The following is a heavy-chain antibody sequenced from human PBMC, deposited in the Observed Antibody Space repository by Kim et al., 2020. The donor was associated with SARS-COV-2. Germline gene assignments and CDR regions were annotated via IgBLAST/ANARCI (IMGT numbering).Heavy chain of an antibody. Sequence: GESLKISCKGSGYSFTSYWIGWVRQMPGKGLEWMGIIYPGDSDTRYSPSFQGQVTISADKSISTAYLQWSSLKASGTAMYYCASRLWGCTSCYDAFDIWGQGTMVTVSS. D-gene: IGHD2-2*01. CDR2: IYPGDSDT. CDR1: GYSFTSYW. J-gene: IGHJ3*02. CDR3: ASRLWGCTSCYDAFDI. V-gene: IGHV5-51*01.